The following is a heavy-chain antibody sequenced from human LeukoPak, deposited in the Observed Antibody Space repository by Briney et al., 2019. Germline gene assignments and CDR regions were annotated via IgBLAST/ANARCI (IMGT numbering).Heavy chain of an antibody. CDR2: INPSGGST. CDR3: ARCPTGTTLEGYYYYMDV. Sequence: ASVKVSCKASGYTFTSYYMHWVRQAPGQGLEWMGLINPSGGSTSYAQKFQGRVTMTRDTSTSTVYMELSSLRSEDTAVYYCARCPTGTTLEGYYYYMDVWGKGTTVTVSS. V-gene: IGHV1-46*01. CDR1: GYTFTSYY. J-gene: IGHJ6*03. D-gene: IGHD1-7*01.